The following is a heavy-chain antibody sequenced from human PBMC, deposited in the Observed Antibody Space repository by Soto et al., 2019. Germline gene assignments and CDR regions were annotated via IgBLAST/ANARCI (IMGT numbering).Heavy chain of an antibody. J-gene: IGHJ4*02. CDR2: INAGNGNT. D-gene: IGHD6-13*01. Sequence: QVQLVQSGAEVKKPGASVKVSCKASGYTFTSYAMHWVRQAPGQRLEWMGWINAGNGNTKYSQKFQGRVTITRDTSASTAYMELSSLRSEDTAVYYCARASPLNSSSWAFDYWGQGTLVTVSS. V-gene: IGHV1-3*01. CDR1: GYTFTSYA. CDR3: ARASPLNSSSWAFDY.